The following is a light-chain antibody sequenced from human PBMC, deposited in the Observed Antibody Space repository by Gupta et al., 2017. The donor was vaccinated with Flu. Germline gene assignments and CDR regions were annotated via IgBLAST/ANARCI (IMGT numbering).Light chain of an antibody. J-gene: IGKJ1*01. CDR1: QSVSTY. V-gene: IGKV3-11*01. CDR2: DAS. CDR3: HQRTNWPTT. Sequence: EIVLTQSPATLSLSPGERATLSCRASQSVSTYLAWYRQRPGQAPRLLIYDASNRATGIPARFSGSGSGTDFTLSISSLEPEDFAVYYCHQRTNWPTTFGQGTRVEIK.